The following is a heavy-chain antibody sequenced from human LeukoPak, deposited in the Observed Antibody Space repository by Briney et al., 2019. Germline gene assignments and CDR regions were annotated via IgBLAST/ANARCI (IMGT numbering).Heavy chain of an antibody. CDR3: VRDWDHFDFDS. D-gene: IGHD3-9*01. J-gene: IGHJ5*01. CDR2: IKGDGSHT. V-gene: IGHV3-74*01. CDR1: GFTFSNYW. Sequence: PGGSLRLSCAASGFTFSNYWMHWVRQAPGKGLVWVSRIKGDGSHTIYADSVKGRFTLSRDNAKNTLYLQMKSLRAEDTAVYYCVRDWDHFDFDSWGQGTLVTVSS.